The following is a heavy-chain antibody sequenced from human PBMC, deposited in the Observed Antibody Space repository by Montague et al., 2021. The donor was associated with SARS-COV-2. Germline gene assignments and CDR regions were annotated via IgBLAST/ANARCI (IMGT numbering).Heavy chain of an antibody. CDR2: IYYSGST. Sequence: SETLSLTCTVSGGSISSYYWSWIRQPPGKGLEWIGYIYYSGSTNYNPSLKSRVTISVDTSKNQFSLKLSSVTAADTAVYYCARHHTVGGVRAWGQGTLVTVSS. V-gene: IGHV4-59*08. D-gene: IGHD2-8*02. CDR1: GGSISSYY. J-gene: IGHJ5*02. CDR3: ARHHTVGGVRA.